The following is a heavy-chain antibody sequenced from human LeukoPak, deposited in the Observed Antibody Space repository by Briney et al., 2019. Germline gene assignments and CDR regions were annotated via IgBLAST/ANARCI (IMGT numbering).Heavy chain of an antibody. Sequence: GESLKISCKGSGYRFTSYWIGWVRQMPGKGLEWMGIIYLSDSDARYSPSFQGQVTISADKSISTAYLQWSSLKASDTAMYYCARLVVAGTRYFDCWGQGTLVTVSS. D-gene: IGHD6-19*01. CDR1: GYRFTSYW. J-gene: IGHJ4*02. CDR3: ARLVVAGTRYFDC. V-gene: IGHV5-51*01. CDR2: IYLSDSDA.